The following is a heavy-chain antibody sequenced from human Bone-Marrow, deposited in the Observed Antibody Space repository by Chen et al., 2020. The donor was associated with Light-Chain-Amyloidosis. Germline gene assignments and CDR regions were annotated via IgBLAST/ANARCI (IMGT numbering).Heavy chain of an antibody. CDR2: IDSRSTYR. D-gene: IGHD6-19*01. CDR1: GLSFSDKY. Sequence: QVQLVESGGGLVKPGGSLRLSCAASGLSFSDKYMTWIRQTAGKGLEWVAYIDSRSTYRNYADSAKGRFTISRDNAKNSLYLQMNSLRVDDTGVYYCARGWDSGWSYFDNWGQGTLVTVSS. J-gene: IGHJ4*02. CDR3: ARGWDSGWSYFDN. V-gene: IGHV3-11*06.